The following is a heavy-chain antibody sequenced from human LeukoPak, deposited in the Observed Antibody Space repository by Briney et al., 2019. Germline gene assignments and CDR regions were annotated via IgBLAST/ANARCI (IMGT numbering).Heavy chain of an antibody. Sequence: GASVKVSCKASGGTFSSYAISWVRQAPGQGLEWMGGIIPIFGTANYAQKFQGRVTITADESTSTAYMELSSLSSEDTAVYYCARGGIANWGSRGYYYYGMDVWGQGTTVTVSS. V-gene: IGHV1-69*13. CDR2: IIPIFGTA. D-gene: IGHD7-27*01. J-gene: IGHJ6*02. CDR3: ARGGIANWGSRGYYYYGMDV. CDR1: GGTFSSYA.